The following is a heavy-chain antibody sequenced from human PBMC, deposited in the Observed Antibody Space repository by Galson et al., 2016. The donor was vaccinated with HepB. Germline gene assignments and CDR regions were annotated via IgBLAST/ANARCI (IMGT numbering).Heavy chain of an antibody. J-gene: IGHJ4*02. D-gene: IGHD6-19*01. CDR2: TYHTGST. CDR1: GASVSSNW. V-gene: IGHV4-4*02. CDR3: ARHIAVAGTRGFDY. Sequence: SETLSLTCAVSGASVSSNWWSWVRQPPGKGLDWIGETYHTGSTNFNPSLMSRVTISLDKSKNQLSLMLTSVTAADTAADYCARHIAVAGTRGFDYWGQGALVTVSS.